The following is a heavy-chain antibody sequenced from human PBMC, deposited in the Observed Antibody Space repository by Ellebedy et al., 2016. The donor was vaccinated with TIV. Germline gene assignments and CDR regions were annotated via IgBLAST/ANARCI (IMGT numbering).Heavy chain of an antibody. CDR3: ARGPHDTSGYYAQNRIDP. CDR1: GGSFTGYY. Sequence: SETLSLXXGVYGGSFTGYYWSWIRKPPGKGLEWIGYIDYSGSTNYNPSLKSRVILSLDTSKKQFSLKLSSVTAADTATYYCARGPHDTSGYYAQNRIDPWGQGTLVTVSS. J-gene: IGHJ5*02. CDR2: IDYSGST. D-gene: IGHD3-22*01. V-gene: IGHV4-34*11.